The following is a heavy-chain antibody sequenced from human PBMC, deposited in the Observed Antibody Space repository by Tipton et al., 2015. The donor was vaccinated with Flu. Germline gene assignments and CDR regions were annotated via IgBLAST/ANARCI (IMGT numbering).Heavy chain of an antibody. J-gene: IGHJ3*01. CDR1: GGSFSGYY. D-gene: IGHD2-2*01. CDR3: ATQEYQLVNAFAF. V-gene: IGHV4-34*01. Sequence: TLSLTCDVYGGSFSGYYWSWIRQPPGKRLELIGSIYPSGTTYYNPSLKSRVTISVDTSKSQFSLKLRSVTAADTAVYFCATQEYQLVNAFAFWGPGTLVTVSS. CDR2: IYPSGTT.